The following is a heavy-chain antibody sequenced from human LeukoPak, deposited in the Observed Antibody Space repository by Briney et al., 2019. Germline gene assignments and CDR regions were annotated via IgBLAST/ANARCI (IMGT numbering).Heavy chain of an antibody. CDR2: ISSSSSTI. D-gene: IGHD6-13*01. CDR3: ARKRGEPYSSSWYDY. Sequence: GGSLRLSCAASGFTFSSYSTNWVRQAPGKGLEWVSYISSSSSTIYYADSVKGRFTISRDNAKNSLYLQMNSLRAEDTAVYYCARKRGEPYSSSWYDYWGQGTLVTVSS. CDR1: GFTFSSYS. J-gene: IGHJ4*02. V-gene: IGHV3-48*01.